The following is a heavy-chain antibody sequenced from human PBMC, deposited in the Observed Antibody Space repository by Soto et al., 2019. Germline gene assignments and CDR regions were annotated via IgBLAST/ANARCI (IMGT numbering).Heavy chain of an antibody. CDR3: ARDMYYDFWSGLFDY. Sequence: ASVKVSCKASGYTFNSYGICWVRQAPGQGLEWMGWINAGNGNTKYSQKFQGRVTITRDTSASTAYMELSSLRSEDTAVYYCARDMYYDFWSGLFDYWGQGTLVTVSS. V-gene: IGHV1-3*01. D-gene: IGHD3-3*01. CDR2: INAGNGNT. CDR1: GYTFNSYG. J-gene: IGHJ4*02.